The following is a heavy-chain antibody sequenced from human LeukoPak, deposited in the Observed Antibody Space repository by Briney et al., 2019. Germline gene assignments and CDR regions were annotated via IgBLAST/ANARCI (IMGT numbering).Heavy chain of an antibody. CDR1: GYTLTDYY. D-gene: IGHD1-1*01. Sequence: GASVKVSCKASGYTLTDYYIHWVRQAPGQGLEWMGRITPSSGGTIYAQKFQGRVTMTRDMSISTAYMELSRLRSDDTAVYYCAKVASTTRRHDAFDIWGQGTLVTVSS. CDR2: ITPSSGGT. V-gene: IGHV1-2*06. CDR3: AKVASTTRRHDAFDI. J-gene: IGHJ3*02.